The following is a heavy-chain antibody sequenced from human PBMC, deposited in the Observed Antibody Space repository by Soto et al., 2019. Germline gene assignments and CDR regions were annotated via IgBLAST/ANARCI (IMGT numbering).Heavy chain of an antibody. CDR2: IYYSGST. CDR3: AGGWHYYFDY. CDR1: GGSISSYY. D-gene: IGHD6-19*01. Sequence: SSETLSLTCTVSGGSISSYYWSWIRQPPGKGLEWIGYIYYSGSTNYNPSLKSRVTISVDTSKNQFSLKLSSVTAADTAVYYCAGGWHYYFDYWGQGTLVTVSS. V-gene: IGHV4-59*01. J-gene: IGHJ4*02.